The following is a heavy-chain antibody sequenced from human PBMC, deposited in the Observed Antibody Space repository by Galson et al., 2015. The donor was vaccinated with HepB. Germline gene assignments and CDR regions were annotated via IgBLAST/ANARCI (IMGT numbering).Heavy chain of an antibody. CDR2: INSDGSST. V-gene: IGHV3-74*01. D-gene: IGHD3-3*01. J-gene: IGHJ4*02. CDR3: ARLGGYYDFWSGYYRDY. CDR1: GFTFSSYW. Sequence: SLRLSCAASGFTFSSYWMHWVRQAPGKGLVWVSRINSDGSSTSYADSVKGRFTISRDNAKNTLYLQMNSLRAEDTAVYYCARLGGYYDFWSGYYRDYWGQGTLVTVSS.